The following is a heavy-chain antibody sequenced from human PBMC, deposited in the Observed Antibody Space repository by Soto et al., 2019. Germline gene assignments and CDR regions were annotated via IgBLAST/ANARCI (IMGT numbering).Heavy chain of an antibody. CDR1: GFTFSSYS. V-gene: IGHV3-21*01. CDR3: ARCVRHNSGRYYYFDY. D-gene: IGHD1-26*01. Sequence: EVQLVESGGGLVKPGGSLRLSCAASGFTFSSYSMNWVRQAPGKGLEWVSSISSSSSYIYYADSVKGRFTISRDNAKNSLYHQMNSLRAEDTAVYYCARCVRHNSGRYYYFDYWGQGALVTVSS. CDR2: ISSSSSYI. J-gene: IGHJ4*02.